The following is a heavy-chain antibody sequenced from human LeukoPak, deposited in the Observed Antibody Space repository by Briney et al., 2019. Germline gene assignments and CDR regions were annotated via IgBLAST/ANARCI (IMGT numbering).Heavy chain of an antibody. CDR3: ASRIGSRLDY. Sequence: SETLSLTCTVSGGSISSYYWSWIRQPPGKGLEWIGYIYYTGSTNYNPSLKSRVAISVDTSKNQFSLRLSSVTAADTAVYYCASRIGSRLDYWGQGTLVTVSS. V-gene: IGHV4-59*01. CDR1: GGSISSYY. J-gene: IGHJ4*02. CDR2: IYYTGST. D-gene: IGHD3-16*01.